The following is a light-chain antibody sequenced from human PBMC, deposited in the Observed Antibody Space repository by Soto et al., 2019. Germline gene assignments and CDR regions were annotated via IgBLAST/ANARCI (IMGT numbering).Light chain of an antibody. CDR2: AAS. CDR3: QQFNSYPIT. J-gene: IGKJ5*01. CDR1: QSISSY. V-gene: IGKV1-39*01. Sequence: DIQMTQSPSSLSASVGDRVTITCRASQSISSYLNWYQQKPGKAPKLLIYAASSLQSGVPSRFSGSGSGTDFTLTIAGLQPDDFATYYCQQFNSYPITFGQGTRLEIK.